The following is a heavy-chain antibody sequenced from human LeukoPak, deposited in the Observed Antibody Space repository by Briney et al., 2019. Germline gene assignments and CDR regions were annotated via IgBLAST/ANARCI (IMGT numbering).Heavy chain of an antibody. CDR2: INPSGGSA. V-gene: IGHV1-46*01. D-gene: IGHD2-2*01. CDR1: GYTFTIYY. J-gene: IGHJ6*04. CDR3: ARSFLVPAAIDYYGMDV. Sequence: ASVKVSCKASGYTFTIYYIHWVRQAPGQGLEWMGMINPSGGSATYAQKFQGRVTMTRDTSTSTVYMELSSLRSEDTAVYYCARSFLVPAAIDYYGMDVWGKGTTVTVSS.